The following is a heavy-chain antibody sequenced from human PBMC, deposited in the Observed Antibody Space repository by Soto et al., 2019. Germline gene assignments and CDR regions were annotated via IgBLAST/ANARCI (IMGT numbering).Heavy chain of an antibody. CDR3: AKSVWGITIFGGMDV. V-gene: IGHV3-66*01. CDR2: IYSDGST. J-gene: IGHJ6*02. D-gene: IGHD3-9*01. CDR1: GFTVNSNY. Sequence: PGGSLRLSCAASGFTVNSNYMSWVRQAPGKGLEWVSVIYSDGSTYYADSVKGRFIISRDNSNNTLYFQMNSLRAEDTAVYYCAKSVWGITIFGGMDVWGQGTTVTVSS.